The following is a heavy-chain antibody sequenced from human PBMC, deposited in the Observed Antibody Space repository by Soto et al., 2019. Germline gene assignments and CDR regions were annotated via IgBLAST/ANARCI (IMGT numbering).Heavy chain of an antibody. V-gene: IGHV3-33*01. J-gene: IGHJ5*02. D-gene: IGHD5-12*01. CDR2: IWYDGSNK. CDR1: GFTFSSYG. CDR3: ARDQYSGYDGGIRGNWFDP. Sequence: GGSLRLSCAASGFTFSSYGMHWVRQAPGKGLEWVAVIWYDGSNKYYADSVKGRFTISRDNSKNTLYLQMNSLRAEDTAVYYCARDQYSGYDGGIRGNWFDPWGQGTLVTVSS.